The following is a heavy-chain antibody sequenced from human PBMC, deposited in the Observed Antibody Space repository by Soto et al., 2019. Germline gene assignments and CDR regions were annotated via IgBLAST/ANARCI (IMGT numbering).Heavy chain of an antibody. J-gene: IGHJ6*03. D-gene: IGHD3-10*01. V-gene: IGHV1-3*01. Sequence: ASVKVSCKASGYTFTSYAMHWVRQAPGQRLEWMGWINAGNGNTTYSQQFQGRVTITRDTSASTAYMELSSLSSEDRAASCCGRKELYDYDYYMDVWGKGTTVTVSS. CDR1: GYTFTSYA. CDR3: GRKELYDYDYYMDV. CDR2: INAGNGNT.